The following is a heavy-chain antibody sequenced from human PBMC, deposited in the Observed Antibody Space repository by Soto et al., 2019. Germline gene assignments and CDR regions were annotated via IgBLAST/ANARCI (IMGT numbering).Heavy chain of an antibody. CDR1: GFAFNNYG. V-gene: IGHV3-21*01. D-gene: IGHD2-2*01. Sequence: GGSLRLSCTVSGFAFNNYGINWVRQAPGKGLEWVSSISKSDYTYYSDSVKGRFTISRDNAKNSVSLQMNTLRVEDTAVYFCAREDSIIIPAVSDFWGQGTLVTVSS. CDR2: ISKSDYT. J-gene: IGHJ4*02. CDR3: AREDSIIIPAVSDF.